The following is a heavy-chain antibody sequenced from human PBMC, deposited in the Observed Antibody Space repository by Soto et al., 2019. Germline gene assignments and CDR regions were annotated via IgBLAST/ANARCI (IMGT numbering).Heavy chain of an antibody. CDR1: GFTFSSYG. D-gene: IGHD2-2*02. V-gene: IGHV3-30*18. CDR3: VKDTIPAHYMDV. Sequence: QVQLVESGGGVVQPGRSLRLSCAASGFTFSSYGMHWVRQAPGKGLEWIVIISRDGSNDYYADPVKGRFTISRDNSKNTVYLQMNSLRIEDTAVYYCVKDTIPAHYMDVWGKGITVIVSS. J-gene: IGHJ6*03. CDR2: ISRDGSND.